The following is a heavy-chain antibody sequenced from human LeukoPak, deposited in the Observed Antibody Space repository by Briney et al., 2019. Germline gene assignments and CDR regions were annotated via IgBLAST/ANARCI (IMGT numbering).Heavy chain of an antibody. D-gene: IGHD3-3*01. Sequence: ASVKVSCKASGYTFTSYGISWVRQALGQGLEWMGWISAYNGDTKYAQKLQGRVTMTTDTSTSIAYMELRSLRSDDTAVYYCARDDFWSGYPPFDYWGQGTLVTVSS. CDR3: ARDDFWSGYPPFDY. CDR2: ISAYNGDT. J-gene: IGHJ4*02. V-gene: IGHV1-18*01. CDR1: GYTFTSYG.